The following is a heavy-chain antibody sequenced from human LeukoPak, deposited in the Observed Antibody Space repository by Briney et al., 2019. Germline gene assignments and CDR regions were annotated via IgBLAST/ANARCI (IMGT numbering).Heavy chain of an antibody. CDR2: ISSSSSYI. J-gene: IGHJ4*02. CDR3: APRVVGSAPFDY. V-gene: IGHV3-21*04. CDR1: GFTFSSHS. D-gene: IGHD2-15*01. Sequence: GGSLRLSCAASGFTFSSHSMNWVRQTPGKGLEWVSSISSSSSYIYYADSMKGRFTISRDNAKNSLYLQMNNLRAEDTAVYYCAPRVVGSAPFDYWGQGTLVTVSS.